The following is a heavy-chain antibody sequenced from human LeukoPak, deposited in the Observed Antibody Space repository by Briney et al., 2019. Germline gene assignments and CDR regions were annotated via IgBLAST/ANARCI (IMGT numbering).Heavy chain of an antibody. CDR2: IKQDGSEK. CDR1: GFTFSSYW. J-gene: IGHJ4*02. V-gene: IGHV3-7*01. Sequence: GGSLRLSCAASGFTFSSYWMSWVRQAPGKGLEWVANIKQDGSEKYYVDSVKGRFTISRDNAKNSLYLQMNSLRAEDTAVYYCARDILATSIAAPYYWGQGTLVTVSS. CDR3: ARDILATSIAAPYY. D-gene: IGHD6-13*01.